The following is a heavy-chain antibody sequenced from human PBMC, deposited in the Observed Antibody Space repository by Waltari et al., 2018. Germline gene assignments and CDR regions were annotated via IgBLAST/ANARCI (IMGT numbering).Heavy chain of an antibody. CDR2: IYYEGTKT. Sequence: QVQLVESGGGVVQPGRSLRLSCAATGFTFKNSGMHWVRQAPGKGLEGVTFIYYEGTKTFYAASVRGRFTISRDNSKNTVFLQLNNLRPEDTSVYYCARDRSSASPNWYVDLWGRGTLVTVSS. V-gene: IGHV3-33*01. J-gene: IGHJ2*01. CDR1: GFTFKNSG. D-gene: IGHD3-10*01. CDR3: ARDRSSASPNWYVDL.